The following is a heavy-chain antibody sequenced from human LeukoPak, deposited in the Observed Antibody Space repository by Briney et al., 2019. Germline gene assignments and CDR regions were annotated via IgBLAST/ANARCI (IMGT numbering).Heavy chain of an antibody. CDR1: GFTFSSFA. V-gene: IGHV3-53*01. J-gene: IGHJ5*02. CDR2: IYSGGST. D-gene: IGHD3-10*01. Sequence: GGSLRLSCAASGFTFSSFAITWVRQAPGKGLEWVSVIYSGGSTYYADSVKGRFTISRDNSKNTLYLQMNSLRAEDTAVYYCASNGLWFGEFIFDPWGQGTLVTVSS. CDR3: ASNGLWFGEFIFDP.